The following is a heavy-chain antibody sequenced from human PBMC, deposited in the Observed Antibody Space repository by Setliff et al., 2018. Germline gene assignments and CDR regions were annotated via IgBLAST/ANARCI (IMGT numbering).Heavy chain of an antibody. CDR1: GFSLTTSGTC. CDR3: VHNFRSSTWYRGASAFDI. CDR2: IDLDGDK. Sequence: SGPTLVNPTQTLTLTCTFSGFSLTTSGTCVTWIRQPPGKALEWLARIDLDGDKYYNTSLRTRLTLSKDTSKNQVVPTMTNMGPVDTATYYCVHNFRSSTWYRGASAFDIWGLGTMVTVSS. J-gene: IGHJ3*02. D-gene: IGHD6-13*01. V-gene: IGHV2-70*12.